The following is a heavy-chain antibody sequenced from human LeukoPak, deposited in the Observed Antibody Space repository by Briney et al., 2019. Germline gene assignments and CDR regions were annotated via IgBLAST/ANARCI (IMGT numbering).Heavy chain of an antibody. CDR1: GYTFTAYY. CDR2: INPNSGGT. Sequence: ASVKVSCKASGYTFTAYYIHWVRQAPGQGLEWMGRINPNSGGTDSAQRFQGRVTMTRDASMNTAYMELGRLRSDDTAVYYCARDLSGISSATDAFDMWGQGTMVTVSS. J-gene: IGHJ3*02. CDR3: ARDLSGISSATDAFDM. V-gene: IGHV1-2*06. D-gene: IGHD1-14*01.